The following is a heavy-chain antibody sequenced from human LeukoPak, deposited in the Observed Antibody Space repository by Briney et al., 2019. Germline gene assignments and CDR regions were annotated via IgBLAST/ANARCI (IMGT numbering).Heavy chain of an antibody. CDR2: ISGSGGNT. V-gene: IGHV3-23*01. CDR1: GFTSSSYA. Sequence: PGGSLRLSCAASGFTSSSYAMSWVRQAPGKGLEWVSTISGSGGNTYYADSVKGRFTISRDNSKNTLHLQMNSLRAEDTAVYYCASARYCSGGSCSYYYGMDVWGKGTTVTVSS. J-gene: IGHJ6*04. CDR3: ASARYCSGGSCSYYYGMDV. D-gene: IGHD2-15*01.